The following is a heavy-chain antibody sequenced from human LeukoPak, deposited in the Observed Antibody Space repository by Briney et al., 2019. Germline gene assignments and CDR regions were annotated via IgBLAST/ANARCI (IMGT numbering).Heavy chain of an antibody. CDR1: GYTFTSYG. Sequence: GASVKVSCKASGYTFTSYGISWVRQAPGQGLEWMGWISAYNGNTNYAQKLQGRVTMTTDTSTSTAYMELRSLRSDGTAVYYCARIYGSGSYYNVESDWGQGTLVTVSS. CDR3: ARIYGSGSYYNVESD. D-gene: IGHD3-10*01. V-gene: IGHV1-18*01. CDR2: ISAYNGNT. J-gene: IGHJ4*02.